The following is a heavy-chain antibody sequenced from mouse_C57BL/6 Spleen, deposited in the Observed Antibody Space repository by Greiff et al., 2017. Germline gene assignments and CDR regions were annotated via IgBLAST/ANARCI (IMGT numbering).Heavy chain of an antibody. CDR1: GYTFTSYW. Sequence: QVQLQQPGAELVKPGASVKLSCKASGYTFTSYWMQWVKQRPGQGLEWIGEIDPSDSYTNYNQKFKGKATLTVDTSSSTAYMQLSSLTSEDSAVYYGARSWGYWGQGTTLTVSS. CDR3: ARSWGY. J-gene: IGHJ2*01. CDR2: IDPSDSYT. V-gene: IGHV1-50*01.